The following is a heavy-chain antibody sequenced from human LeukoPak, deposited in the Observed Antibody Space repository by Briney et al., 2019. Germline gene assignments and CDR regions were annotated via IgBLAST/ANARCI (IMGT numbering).Heavy chain of an antibody. CDR3: ARSYSNHLFGMDV. CDR2: ISSSGSTI. J-gene: IGHJ6*02. Sequence: GGSLRLSCAASGFTFSSYEMNWVRQAPGKGLEWVSYISSSGSTIYYADSVKGRFTISRDNAKNSLYLQMNSLRAEDTAVYFCARSYSNHLFGMDVWGQGTTVTVTS. CDR1: GFTFSSYE. D-gene: IGHD4-11*01. V-gene: IGHV3-48*03.